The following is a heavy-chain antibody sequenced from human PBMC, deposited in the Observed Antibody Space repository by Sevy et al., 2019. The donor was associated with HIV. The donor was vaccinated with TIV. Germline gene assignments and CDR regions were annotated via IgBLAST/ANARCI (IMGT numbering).Heavy chain of an antibody. CDR2: LGSGGVTT. J-gene: IGHJ5*02. V-gene: IGHV3-23*01. CDR3: TRYALTSRTWFDP. D-gene: IGHD7-27*01. Sequence: GGSLRLSCAASGFTFSTYAMNWVRQAPGKGLKWVSTLGSGGVTTYYADSVRGRFTISRDISKNTLFLQMNSLRADDTAVYYCTRYALTSRTWFDPWGQGTLVTVSS. CDR1: GFTFSTYA.